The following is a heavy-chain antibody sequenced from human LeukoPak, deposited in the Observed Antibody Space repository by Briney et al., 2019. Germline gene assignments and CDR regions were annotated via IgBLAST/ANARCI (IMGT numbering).Heavy chain of an antibody. Sequence: GGSLRLSCAASGFTFNNYAMNWVRQAPGKGLEWVSAISGSGGSTYYADSVKGRFTISRDNSKNTLYLQMNSLRAEDTAVYYCAKELYDYVWGSYRAFDYWGQGTLVTVSS. CDR2: ISGSGGST. CDR3: AKELYDYVWGSYRAFDY. D-gene: IGHD3-16*02. J-gene: IGHJ4*02. V-gene: IGHV3-23*01. CDR1: GFTFNNYA.